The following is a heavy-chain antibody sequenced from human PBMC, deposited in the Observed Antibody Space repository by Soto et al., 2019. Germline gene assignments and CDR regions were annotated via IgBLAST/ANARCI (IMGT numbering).Heavy chain of an antibody. Sequence: GESLKISCAASGFTFSSYGMHWVRQAPGKGLERVAVIWYDGSNKYYADSVKGRFTISRDNSKNTLYLQMNSLRAEDTAVYYCARDRVGSIGAFVDNDAFDIWGRGTMGT. V-gene: IGHV3-33*01. CDR1: GFTFSSYG. CDR3: ARDRVGSIGAFVDNDAFDI. J-gene: IGHJ3*02. D-gene: IGHD6-6*01. CDR2: IWYDGSNK.